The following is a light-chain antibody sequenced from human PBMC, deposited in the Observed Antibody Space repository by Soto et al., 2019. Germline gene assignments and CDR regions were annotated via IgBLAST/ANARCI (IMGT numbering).Light chain of an antibody. V-gene: IGKV1-5*03. J-gene: IGKJ1*01. CDR2: EAA. Sequence: DIQMTQSPSTLSASVGDRVTITCRASQYIHNYLAWYQQKPGEAPKLLIYEAANLESGVPSRFSGSGTGTEFTLTISSLQPDDFATYDCQQSNNYPWTFGQGTGVEI. CDR3: QQSNNYPWT. CDR1: QYIHNY.